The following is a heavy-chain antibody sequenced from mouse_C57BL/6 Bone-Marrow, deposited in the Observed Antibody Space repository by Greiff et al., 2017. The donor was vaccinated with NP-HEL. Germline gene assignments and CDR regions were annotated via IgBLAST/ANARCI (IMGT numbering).Heavy chain of an antibody. D-gene: IGHD2-5*01. Sequence: DVKLQESGAELVRPGASVKLSCTASGFNIKDDYMHWVKQRPEQGLEWIGWIDPENGDTEYASKFQGKATITADTSSNTAYLQLSSLTSEDTAVYYCTTYSNYYWCQGTTLTVSS. V-gene: IGHV14-4*01. CDR2: IDPENGDT. J-gene: IGHJ2*01. CDR3: TTYSNYY. CDR1: GFNIKDDY.